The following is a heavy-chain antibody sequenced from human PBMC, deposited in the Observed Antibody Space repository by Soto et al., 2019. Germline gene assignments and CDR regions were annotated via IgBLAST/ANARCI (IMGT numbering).Heavy chain of an antibody. D-gene: IGHD1-1*01. CDR2: IYYSGST. V-gene: IGHV4-39*01. CDR3: ARRYEDYYYGMDV. J-gene: IGHJ6*02. Sequence: QLQLQESGPGLVKPSETLSLTCTVSGGSISSSSYYWGWIRQPPGKGLEWIGSIYYSGSTYYNPSLKSRVTISVDTSKNQFSLKLSSVTAADTAVYYCARRYEDYYYGMDVWGQGTTVTVSS. CDR1: GGSISSSSYY.